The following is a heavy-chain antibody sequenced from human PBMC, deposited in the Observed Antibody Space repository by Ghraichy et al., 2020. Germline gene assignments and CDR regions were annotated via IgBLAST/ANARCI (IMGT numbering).Heavy chain of an antibody. V-gene: IGHV4-34*01. CDR1: GGSFSGYY. Sequence: SQTLSLTCAVYGGSFSGYYWSWIRQPPGKGLEWIGEINHSGSTNYNPSLKSRVTISVDTSKNQFSLKLSSVTAADTAVYYCARDRVAYYDFWSGYYSRRGFDYWGQGTLVTVSS. CDR3: ARDRVAYYDFWSGYYSRRGFDY. J-gene: IGHJ4*02. D-gene: IGHD3-3*01. CDR2: INHSGST.